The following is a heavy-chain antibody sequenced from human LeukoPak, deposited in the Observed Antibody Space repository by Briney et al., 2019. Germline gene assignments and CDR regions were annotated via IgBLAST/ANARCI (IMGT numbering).Heavy chain of an antibody. CDR1: GGSFTTYY. CDR3: ARNSYGLDV. CDR2: INHNEFT. J-gene: IGHJ6*04. Sequence: PSETLSLTCAVYGGSFTTYYWSWIRQPPGKGLEWIGEINHNEFTNYNPSLKNRVTITIDTSKKQFSLRLTSVTVADTAVYYCARNSYGLDVWGKGTTVTISS. V-gene: IGHV4-34*01. D-gene: IGHD5-18*01.